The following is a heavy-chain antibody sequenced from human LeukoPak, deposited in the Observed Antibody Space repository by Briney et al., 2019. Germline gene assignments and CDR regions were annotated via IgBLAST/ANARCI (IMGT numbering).Heavy chain of an antibody. CDR2: IYYSGST. Sequence: PSETLSLTCTVSGASISGSGYYWGWIRQPPGKGLEWIGSIYYSGSTYYNPSLKSRVTISVDTSKNQFSLKLSSVTAADTAVYYCARQTAMVTSDYWGQGTLVTVSS. D-gene: IGHD5-18*01. J-gene: IGHJ4*02. V-gene: IGHV4-39*01. CDR3: ARQTAMVTSDY. CDR1: GASISGSGYY.